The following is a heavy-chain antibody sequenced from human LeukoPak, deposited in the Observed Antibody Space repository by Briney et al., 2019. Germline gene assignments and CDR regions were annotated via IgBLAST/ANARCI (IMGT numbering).Heavy chain of an antibody. CDR2: LYTSGST. CDR3: ACSSSGWFWNY. Sequence: SETLSLTGTVSDGSISSYYWSWIRRPAGKGLEWIGRLYTSGSTNYNPSLKSRVTMSVDTSKNQFSLKLSSVTAADTAVYYCACSSSGWFWNYWGQGTLVTVSS. J-gene: IGHJ4*02. CDR1: DGSISSYY. V-gene: IGHV4-4*07. D-gene: IGHD6-19*01.